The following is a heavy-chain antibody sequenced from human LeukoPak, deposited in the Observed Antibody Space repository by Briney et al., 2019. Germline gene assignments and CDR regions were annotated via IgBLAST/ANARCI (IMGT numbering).Heavy chain of an antibody. CDR3: ARVGSLTTFD. V-gene: IGHV4-59*01. CDR1: DGSISTYY. Sequence: SETLSLTCTVSDGSISTYYWTWIRQPPGKGLEWIGYIQYRGNADYNPSLKSRVTISVDTSNNQCSLRLSSVTAADTAMYYCARVGSLTTFDWGQGTLVTVSS. CDR2: IQYRGNA. D-gene: IGHD4-17*01. J-gene: IGHJ4*02.